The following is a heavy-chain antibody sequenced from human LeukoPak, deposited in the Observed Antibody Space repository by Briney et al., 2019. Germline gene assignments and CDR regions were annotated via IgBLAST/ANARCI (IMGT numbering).Heavy chain of an antibody. D-gene: IGHD7-27*01. CDR3: ATSLGPLAEY. CDR1: GFAFSSNW. V-gene: IGHV3-74*01. CDR2: INSGGSGT. Sequence: GGSLRLSCAASGFAFSSNWMHWVRQTPGKGLVWVSRINSGGSGTSYADSVEGRFTISRDNAKNTLYLQMNSLKGEDLAVYYCATSLGPLAEYWGQGTPVTVSS. J-gene: IGHJ4*02.